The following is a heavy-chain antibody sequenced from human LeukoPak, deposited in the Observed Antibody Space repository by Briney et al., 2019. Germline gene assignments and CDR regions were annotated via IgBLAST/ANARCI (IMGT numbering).Heavy chain of an antibody. CDR3: ARGRFRPWNYVPERFDY. CDR2: INHSGST. CDR1: GGSFCGYY. D-gene: IGHD1-7*01. V-gene: IGHV4-34*01. Sequence: SETLSLTCAVYGGSFCGYYWSWIRQPPGKGLEWIGEINHSGSTNYNPSLKSRVTISVDTSKNQFSLKLSSVTAADTAVYYCARGRFRPWNYVPERFDYWGQGTLVTVSS. J-gene: IGHJ4*02.